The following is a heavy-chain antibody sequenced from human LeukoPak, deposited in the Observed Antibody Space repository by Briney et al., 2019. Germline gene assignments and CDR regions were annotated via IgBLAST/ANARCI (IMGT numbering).Heavy chain of an antibody. J-gene: IGHJ4*02. CDR2: IENYGSET. V-gene: IGHV3-7*01. CDR3: ARDLVAGFDY. D-gene: IGHD6-19*01. CDR1: GFTFNDYW. Sequence: GGSLRLSCAASGFTFNDYWMSWVRQAPGKGLQWVANIENYGSETYYVDSVKGRFTISRDNAKNSLYLQMSSLGAEDTAVYYCARDLVAGFDYWGQGTLVTVSS.